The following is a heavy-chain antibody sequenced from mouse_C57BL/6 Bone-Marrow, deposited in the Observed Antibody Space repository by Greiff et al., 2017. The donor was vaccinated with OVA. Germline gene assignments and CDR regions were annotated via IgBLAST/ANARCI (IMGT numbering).Heavy chain of an antibody. J-gene: IGHJ3*01. CDR3: ARYYSNYLFAY. CDR2: IDPSDSYT. Sequence: QVQLQQPGAELVMPGASVKLSCKASGYTFTSYWMHWVKQRPGQGLEWIGEIDPSDSYTNYNQKFKGKSTLTVDKSSSTAYMQLSSLTSEDSAVYYCARYYSNYLFAYWGQGTLVTVSA. D-gene: IGHD2-5*01. V-gene: IGHV1-69*01. CDR1: GYTFTSYW.